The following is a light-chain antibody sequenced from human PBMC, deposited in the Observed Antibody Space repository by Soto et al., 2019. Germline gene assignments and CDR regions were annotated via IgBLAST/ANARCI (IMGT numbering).Light chain of an antibody. V-gene: IGKV3-15*01. CDR2: GAS. CDR3: QQYKSWPPIT. Sequence: EILMTQSPDSLSVSPGETATLSCRASQSLNTDLAWYQQKPGQAPRLLLYGASTRATGISTRFSGGGSGTEFTLTISGRQSEYSAVYYCQQYKSWPPITFGQGTRLEI. CDR1: QSLNTD. J-gene: IGKJ5*01.